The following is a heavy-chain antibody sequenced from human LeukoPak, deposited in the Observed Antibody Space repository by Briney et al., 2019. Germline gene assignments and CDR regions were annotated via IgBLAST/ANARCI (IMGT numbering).Heavy chain of an antibody. CDR3: AKVPTSYYFDY. V-gene: IGHV3-23*01. Sequence: PGGSLRLSCAVSGFTFSDYYMSWIRQAPGKGLEWVSAISGSGGNTYYADSVKGRFTISRDNSKNTVYLQMNSLRAEDTAVYYCAKVPTSYYFDYWGQGTLVTVSS. J-gene: IGHJ4*02. CDR1: GFTFSDYY. CDR2: ISGSGGNT.